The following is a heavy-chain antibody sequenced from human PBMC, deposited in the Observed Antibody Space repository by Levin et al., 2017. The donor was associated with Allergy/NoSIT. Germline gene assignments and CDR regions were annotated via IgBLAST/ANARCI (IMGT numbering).Heavy chain of an antibody. Sequence: SQTLSLTCAVYGGSFSGSYWSWIRQPPGKGLEWIGEIDHTGTPNYNPSLKSRVTISLDSSDNQLSLKLSSVIAADTAVYYCARGHLRRGYNCGPAPASGVPRESWGQGTLVTVSS. D-gene: IGHD5-18*01. J-gene: IGHJ5*02. V-gene: IGHV4-34*01. CDR1: GGSFSGSY. CDR3: ARGHLRRGYNCGPAPASGVPRES. CDR2: IDHTGTP.